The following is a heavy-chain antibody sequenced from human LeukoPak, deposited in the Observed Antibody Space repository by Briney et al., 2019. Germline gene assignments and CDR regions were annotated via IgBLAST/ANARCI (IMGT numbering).Heavy chain of an antibody. CDR2: IKQDGSEK. CDR3: ARDNGYCSGGSCYHYYMDV. CDR1: GFTFSSYW. D-gene: IGHD2-15*01. Sequence: GGSLRLSCVASGFTFSSYWMSWVRQAPGKGLEWVANIKQDGSEKYYVDSVKGRFTISRDNAKNSLYLQMNSLRAEDTAVYYCARDNGYCSGGSCYHYYMDVWGKGVTVTISS. V-gene: IGHV3-7*01. J-gene: IGHJ6*03.